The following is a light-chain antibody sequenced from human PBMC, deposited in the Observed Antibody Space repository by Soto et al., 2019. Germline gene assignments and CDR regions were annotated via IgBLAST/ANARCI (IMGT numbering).Light chain of an antibody. Sequence: DIQMTQSPSSLSASVGDRVTITFLASQTISSWLAWYQQKPGKAPKLLIYKASTLKSGVPSRFSGSGSGTEFTLTISSLQPDDFATYYCQHCNSYSEAFGQGTKVDIK. CDR2: KAS. CDR3: QHCNSYSEA. CDR1: QTISSW. V-gene: IGKV1-5*03. J-gene: IGKJ1*01.